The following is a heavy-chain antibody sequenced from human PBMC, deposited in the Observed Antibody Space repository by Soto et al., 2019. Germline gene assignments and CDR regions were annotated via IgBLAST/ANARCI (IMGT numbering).Heavy chain of an antibody. J-gene: IGHJ4*02. CDR3: ARAPSWYNFDY. D-gene: IGHD6-13*01. Sequence: GASVKVSCKASGYTFSSYAMHWVRQAPGQRLEWMGWINAGNGNTKYSQKFQGRVTITRDTSASTAYMELSSLRSEDTAVYYCARAPSWYNFDYWGQGTLVTVSS. V-gene: IGHV1-3*01. CDR2: INAGNGNT. CDR1: GYTFSSYA.